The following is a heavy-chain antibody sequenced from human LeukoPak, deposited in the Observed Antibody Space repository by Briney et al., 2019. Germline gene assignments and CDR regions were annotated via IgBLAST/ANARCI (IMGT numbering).Heavy chain of an antibody. Sequence: GGSLRLSCAASGFTFSSYGMHWVRQAPGKGLEWVAVIWYDGSNKYYADSVKGRFTISRDNSKNTLYLQMNSLRAEDTAVYYCARDLQNYYDSSGSLGYWGQGTLVTVSS. D-gene: IGHD3-22*01. J-gene: IGHJ4*02. CDR1: GFTFSSYG. CDR3: ARDLQNYYDSSGSLGY. V-gene: IGHV3-33*01. CDR2: IWYDGSNK.